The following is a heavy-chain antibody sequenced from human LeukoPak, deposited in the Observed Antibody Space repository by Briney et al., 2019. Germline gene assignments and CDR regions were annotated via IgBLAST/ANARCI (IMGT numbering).Heavy chain of an antibody. D-gene: IGHD6-6*01. V-gene: IGHV4-59*01. CDR2: IYYSGST. Sequence: SETLSLTCTVSGGSISSYYWRWIRQPPGKGLEWIGYIYYSGSTNYNPSLKSRVTISVDTSKNQFSLKLSSVTAADTAVYYCARYSSSSPDYYYYYYMDVWGKGTTVTVSS. J-gene: IGHJ6*03. CDR1: GGSISSYY. CDR3: ARYSSSSPDYYYYYYMDV.